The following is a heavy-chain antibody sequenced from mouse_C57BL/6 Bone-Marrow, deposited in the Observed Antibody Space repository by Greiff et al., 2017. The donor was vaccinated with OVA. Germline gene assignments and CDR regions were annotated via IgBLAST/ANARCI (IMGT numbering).Heavy chain of an antibody. V-gene: IGHV1-54*01. CDR2: INPGSGGT. CDR3: ARSHYGNLFAY. Sequence: QVQLQQSGAELVRPGTSVKVSCKASGYAFTNYLIEWVKQRPGQGLEWIGVINPGSGGTNYNEKFKGKATLTADKSSSTAYMQLSSLTSEDSAVYFCARSHYGNLFAYWGQGTLVTDSA. J-gene: IGHJ3*01. D-gene: IGHD2-1*01. CDR1: GYAFTNYL.